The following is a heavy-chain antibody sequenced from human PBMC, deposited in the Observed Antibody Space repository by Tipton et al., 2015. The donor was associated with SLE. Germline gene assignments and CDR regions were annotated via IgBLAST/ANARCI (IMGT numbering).Heavy chain of an antibody. CDR1: GGSISSGGYY. J-gene: IGHJ6*02. V-gene: IGHV4-61*08. D-gene: IGHD3-10*01. CDR3: ATYSFGSGSYSPPIYHGLDV. Sequence: TLSLTCTVSGGSISSGGYYWSWIRQPPGKGLEWIGFIRYTGSTNYNPSLKSRVSILVDTSENQVSLRLTSVTAEDTAVYYCATYSFGSGSYSPPIYHGLDVWGQGASVTFSS. CDR2: IRYTGST.